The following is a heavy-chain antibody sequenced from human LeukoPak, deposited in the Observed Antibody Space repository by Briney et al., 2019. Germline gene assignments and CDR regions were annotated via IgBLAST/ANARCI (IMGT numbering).Heavy chain of an antibody. CDR1: GFTLSDSA. CDR3: AKVRISGTTGLDYFDC. CDR2: INTLGDYK. J-gene: IGHJ4*02. V-gene: IGHV3-23*01. Sequence: PGGSLRLSCVGSGFTLSDSAMDWVRQAPGKALEWVSSINTLGDYKYYADSVKGRFTISRDNSKNTLYLQINSLRAEDTAVYYCAKVRISGTTGLDYFDCWGQGTLVTVSS. D-gene: IGHD1-7*01.